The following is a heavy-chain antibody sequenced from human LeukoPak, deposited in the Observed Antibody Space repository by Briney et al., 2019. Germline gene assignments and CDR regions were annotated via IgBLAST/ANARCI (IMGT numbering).Heavy chain of an antibody. CDR3: ARDVGHSSSWYDY. J-gene: IGHJ4*02. CDR1: GFTFSSYS. D-gene: IGHD6-13*01. CDR2: ISSSSSYI. Sequence: GGSLRLSCAASGFTFSSYSMNWVRQAPGKGLEWVSSISSSSSYIYYADSVKGRFTISRDNAKNSLYLQMNSLRAEDTAVYYCARDVGHSSSWYDYWGQGTLVTVSS. V-gene: IGHV3-21*01.